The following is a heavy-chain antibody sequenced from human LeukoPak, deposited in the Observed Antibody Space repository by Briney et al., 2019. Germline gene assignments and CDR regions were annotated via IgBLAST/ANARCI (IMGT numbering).Heavy chain of an antibody. J-gene: IGHJ4*02. CDR2: IYYSKNT. CDR1: GGSISSSSAY. D-gene: IGHD5-18*01. CDR3: ESPRGFSYGYFDY. V-gene: IGHV4-39*01. Sequence: SETLSLTCTVSGGSISSSSAYWGWVRQPPGKGLEWIGSIYYSKNTYYNPSLKSRVTISADTSKNQFSLTLGSVSATDTAVYYCESPRGFSYGYFDYWGQGTMVTVS.